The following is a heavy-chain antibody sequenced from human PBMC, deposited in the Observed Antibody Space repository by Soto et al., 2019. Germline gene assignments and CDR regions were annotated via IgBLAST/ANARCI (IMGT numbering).Heavy chain of an antibody. CDR2: IIPILGIA. V-gene: IGHV1-69*02. D-gene: IGHD6-19*01. CDR1: GGTFSSYT. CDR3: AIRPSKGWIAVAGTFDY. Sequence: QVQLVQSGAEVKKPGSSVKVSCKASGGTFSSYTISWVRQAPGQGLEWMGRIIPILGIANYAQKFQGRVTITADKSTSTAYMELSSLRSEDTAVYYCAIRPSKGWIAVAGTFDYWGQGTLVTVSS. J-gene: IGHJ4*02.